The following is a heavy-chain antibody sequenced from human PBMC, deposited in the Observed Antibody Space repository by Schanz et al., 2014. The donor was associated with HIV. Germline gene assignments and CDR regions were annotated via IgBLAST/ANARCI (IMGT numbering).Heavy chain of an antibody. CDR1: GFDFSDFY. CDR2: ISYDGSIK. V-gene: IGHV3-30*18. Sequence: QVQLVESGGGVVQPGRSLRLSCAASGFDFSDFYMSWVRQAPAKGLEWVAVISYDGSIKEYADSVKGRFTISRDNAKNSLYLQMKGLRDEDTAVYYCAKDRTWDYYDSSGYPYYFDYWGQGTLVTVSS. J-gene: IGHJ4*02. CDR3: AKDRTWDYYDSSGYPYYFDY. D-gene: IGHD3-22*01.